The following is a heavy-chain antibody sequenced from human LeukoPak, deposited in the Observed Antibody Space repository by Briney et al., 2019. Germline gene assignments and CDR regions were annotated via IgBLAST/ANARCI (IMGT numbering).Heavy chain of an antibody. V-gene: IGHV1-24*01. CDR1: RYILTELS. Sequence: SVKVSRQVSRYILTELSMHLVRQAQGNGLEWMGGFDPEDGETIYAQKFQGRVTMTEDTSTDTAYMELSSLRSEDTAVYYCATDPDDYGDYEVAYWGQGTLVTVSS. D-gene: IGHD4-17*01. J-gene: IGHJ4*02. CDR3: ATDPDDYGDYEVAY. CDR2: FDPEDGET.